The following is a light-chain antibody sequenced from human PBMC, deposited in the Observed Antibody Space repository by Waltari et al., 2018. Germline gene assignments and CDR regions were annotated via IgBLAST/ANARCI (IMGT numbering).Light chain of an antibody. CDR3: QQYYSIPYT. J-gene: IGKJ2*01. CDR1: QSVLYSSNNKNY. V-gene: IGKV4-1*01. Sequence: DIVMTQSPDSLAVSLGERATINCKSSQSVLYSSNNKNYLAGYQQKPGHPPKLLIYWASTREAGVPDRVSGSGCGTDFTLTISSLQAEDVAVYYCQQYYSIPYTFGQGTKLEIK. CDR2: WAS.